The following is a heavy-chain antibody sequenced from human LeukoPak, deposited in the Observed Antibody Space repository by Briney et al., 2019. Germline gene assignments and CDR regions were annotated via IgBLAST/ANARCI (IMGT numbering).Heavy chain of an antibody. D-gene: IGHD5-18*01. J-gene: IGHJ6*03. CDR1: GGTFSSYA. CDR2: IIPIFGTA. Sequence: SVKVSCKASGGTFSSYAISWVRQAPGQGLEWMGGIIPIFGTANYAQKFQGRVTITTDESTSTAYMELSSLRSEDTAVYYCATAVDTAMVTAYYHYMDVWGKGTTVTVSS. V-gene: IGHV1-69*05. CDR3: ATAVDTAMVTAYYHYMDV.